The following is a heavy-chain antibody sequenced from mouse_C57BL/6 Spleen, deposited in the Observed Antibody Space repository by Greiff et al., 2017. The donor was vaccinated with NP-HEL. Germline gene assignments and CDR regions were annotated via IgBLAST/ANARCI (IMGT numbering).Heavy chain of an antibody. J-gene: IGHJ1*03. Sequence: QVQLQQPGAELVMPGASVKLSCKASGYTFTSYWMHWVKQRPGQGLEWIGEIDPSDSYTNYNQKFKGKSTLTVDKSSSTAYMQLSSLTSEDSAVYYCARPDYYGSSYRYFDDWGTGTTVTVSS. V-gene: IGHV1-69*01. CDR3: ARPDYYGSSYRYFDD. D-gene: IGHD1-1*01. CDR1: GYTFTSYW. CDR2: IDPSDSYT.